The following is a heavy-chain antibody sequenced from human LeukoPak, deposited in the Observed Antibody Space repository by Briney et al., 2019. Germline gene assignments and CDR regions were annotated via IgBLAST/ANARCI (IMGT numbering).Heavy chain of an antibody. D-gene: IGHD5-24*01. V-gene: IGHV4-59*01. Sequence: SETLSLTCTVSGGSISTYYWSWIRQPPGKGLEWIGYIYYSGSTNYNPSLKSRVTISVDTSKNQFSLKLSSVTAADTAVYYCARDPIHRDDYNADWGQGALVSVSS. CDR2: IYYSGST. J-gene: IGHJ4*02. CDR1: GGSISTYY. CDR3: ARDPIHRDDYNAD.